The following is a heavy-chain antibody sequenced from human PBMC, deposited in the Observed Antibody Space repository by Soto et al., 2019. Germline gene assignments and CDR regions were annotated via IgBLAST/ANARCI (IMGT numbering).Heavy chain of an antibody. D-gene: IGHD3-10*02. J-gene: IGHJ3*02. CDR3: ARDSVPRGYDAFDI. CDR1: RFTFSNYW. CDR2: IKQDASEN. V-gene: IGHV3-7*04. Sequence: EVQVVESGGGLVQPGGSLRLSCAASRFTFSNYWMTWVRQAPGKGLEWVANIKQDASENFYVDSVKGRFTISRDNAKNTLYLQMNSLRVEDTAVYYCARDSVPRGYDAFDIWGQGTMVTVSS.